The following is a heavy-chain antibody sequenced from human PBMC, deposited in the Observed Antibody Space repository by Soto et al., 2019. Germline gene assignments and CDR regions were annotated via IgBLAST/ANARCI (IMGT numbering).Heavy chain of an antibody. CDR1: GGTFSSYA. J-gene: IGHJ4*02. CDR2: IIPIFGTA. CDR3: ASRYCTNGVCSTYFDY. Sequence: SVKVSCEASGGTFSSYAISWVRQAPGQGLEWMGGIIPIFGTANYAQKFQGRVTITADESTSTAYMELSSLRSEDTAVYYCASRYCTNGVCSTYFDYWGQGTLVTV. D-gene: IGHD2-8*01. V-gene: IGHV1-69*13.